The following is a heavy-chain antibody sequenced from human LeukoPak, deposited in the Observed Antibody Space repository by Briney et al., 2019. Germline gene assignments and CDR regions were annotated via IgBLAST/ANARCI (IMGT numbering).Heavy chain of an antibody. J-gene: IGHJ4*02. CDR1: GYTFTSYD. CDR2: MNPNSGNT. D-gene: IGHD6-13*01. Sequence: GASVKVSCKASGYTFTSYDINWVRQATGQGLEWMGWMNPNSGNTGYAQKFQGRVTITRNTSISTAYMELSSLRSEDTAVYYCARWGIAAADQSPPFDYWGQGTLVTVSS. V-gene: IGHV1-8*03. CDR3: ARWGIAAADQSPPFDY.